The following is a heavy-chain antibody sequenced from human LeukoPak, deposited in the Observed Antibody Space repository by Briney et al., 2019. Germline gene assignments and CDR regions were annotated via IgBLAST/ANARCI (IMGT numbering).Heavy chain of an antibody. Sequence: GGSLRLSCAASGFIFTNYFMSWVRQAPGKGLEWVASIKHDGSEKYYVDSVRGRFTISRDNTMNSLYLQMSSLRAEDTAVYYCATDRGWRTSGYYLYYFECWGQGTLVTFSS. V-gene: IGHV3-7*01. CDR1: GFIFTNYF. CDR3: ATDRGWRTSGYYLYYFEC. CDR2: IKHDGSEK. J-gene: IGHJ4*02. D-gene: IGHD3-3*01.